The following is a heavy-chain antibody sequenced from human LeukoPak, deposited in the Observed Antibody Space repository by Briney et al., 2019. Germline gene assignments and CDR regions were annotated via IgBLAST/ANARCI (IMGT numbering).Heavy chain of an antibody. CDR3: ARGRRFYGWGSYGWFDP. J-gene: IGHJ5*02. Sequence: SETLSLTCAVYVGSFSGYYWSWIRQPPGKGLEWIGEINHSGSTNYNPSLKSRITISVDTSKNQCSLKLSSVNAADTAVYYCARGRRFYGWGSYGWFDPWGQGTLVTVSS. CDR1: VGSFSGYY. V-gene: IGHV4-34*01. D-gene: IGHD3-10*01. CDR2: INHSGST.